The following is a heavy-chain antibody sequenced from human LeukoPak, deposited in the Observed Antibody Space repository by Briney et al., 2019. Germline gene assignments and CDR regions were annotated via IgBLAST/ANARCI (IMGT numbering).Heavy chain of an antibody. CDR1: GGTFSDYY. CDR2: LNHSGST. D-gene: IGHD3-10*01. CDR3: ARETMVRGVLYYYYMDV. J-gene: IGHJ6*03. V-gene: IGHV4-34*01. Sequence: SETLSFTCAGYGGTFSDYYWSWIRQPPGNGLEWFGELNHSGSTNYSTSLKSRVPTSVDTSKNQCSLELGSVTVADTAVYYCARETMVRGVLYYYYMDVWGKGSTVTVSS.